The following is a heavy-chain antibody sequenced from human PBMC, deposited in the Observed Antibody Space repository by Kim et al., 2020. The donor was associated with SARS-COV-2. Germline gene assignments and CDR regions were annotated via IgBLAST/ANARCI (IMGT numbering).Heavy chain of an antibody. CDR3: ARDQHYDFWGGFFFSD. Sequence: ASVKVSCKASGYTFTSYAMHWVRQAPGQRLEWMGWINAGNGNTKYSQKFQGRVTITRDTSASTAYMELSSLRSEDTAVYYCARDQHYDFWGGFFFSDWGQGTLVTVSS. V-gene: IGHV1-3*01. CDR2: INAGNGNT. D-gene: IGHD3-3*01. J-gene: IGHJ4*02. CDR1: GYTFTSYA.